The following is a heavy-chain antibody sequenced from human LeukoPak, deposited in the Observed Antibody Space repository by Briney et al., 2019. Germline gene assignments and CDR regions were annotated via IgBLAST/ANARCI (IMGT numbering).Heavy chain of an antibody. CDR1: GYTFTGYY. D-gene: IGHD1-26*01. Sequence: ASVKVSCKASGYTFTGYYMHWVRQAPGQGLEWMGWTNPNSGGTNHAQKFQGRVTMTRDTSISTAYMELSRLRSDDTAVYYCAREGFRSGSYYDGWFDPWGQGTLVTVSS. CDR3: AREGFRSGSYYDGWFDP. CDR2: TNPNSGGT. V-gene: IGHV1-2*02. J-gene: IGHJ5*02.